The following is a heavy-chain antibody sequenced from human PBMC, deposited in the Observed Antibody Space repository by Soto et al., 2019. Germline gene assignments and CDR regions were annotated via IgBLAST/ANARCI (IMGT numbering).Heavy chain of an antibody. CDR2: IYYSGST. V-gene: IGHV4-59*08. J-gene: IGHJ6*02. Sequence: PSETLSLTCTVSGGSNSSYYWSWIRQPPGKGLEWIGYIYYSGSTNYNPSLKSRVTISVDTSKNQFSLKLSSVTAADTAVYYCARHLGLNYYGSASGGHYGMDVWGQGTTVTVSS. CDR1: GGSNSSYY. CDR3: ARHLGLNYYGSASGGHYGMDV. D-gene: IGHD3-10*01.